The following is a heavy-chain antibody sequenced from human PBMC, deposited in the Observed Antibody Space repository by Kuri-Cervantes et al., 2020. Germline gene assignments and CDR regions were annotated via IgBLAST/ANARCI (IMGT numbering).Heavy chain of an antibody. J-gene: IGHJ5*02. CDR3: ARGAYGSGSQNWFDP. Sequence: SETLSLTCIISGGSISNYYWSWIRQPAGKELEWIGRIHSSGSTNYNPSLKSRVTISVDKSRNQFSLKLSSVTAADTAVYYCARGAYGSGSQNWFDPWGQGTLVTVSS. V-gene: IGHV4-4*07. D-gene: IGHD3-10*01. CDR2: IHSSGST. CDR1: GGSISNYY.